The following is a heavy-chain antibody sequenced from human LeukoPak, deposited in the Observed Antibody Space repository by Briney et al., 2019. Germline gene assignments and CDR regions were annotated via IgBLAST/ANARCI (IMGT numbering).Heavy chain of an antibody. Sequence: SETLSLTCTVSGGSISSYYWSWIRQPPGKGLEWIGYIYYSGSTNYNPSLKSRVTISVDTSKNQFSLNLSSVTAADTALYYCAREPGTFDYPYMDVWGKGTTVTISS. CDR2: IYYSGST. CDR1: GGSISSYY. V-gene: IGHV4-59*12. J-gene: IGHJ6*03. CDR3: AREPGTFDYPYMDV. D-gene: IGHD3-16*01.